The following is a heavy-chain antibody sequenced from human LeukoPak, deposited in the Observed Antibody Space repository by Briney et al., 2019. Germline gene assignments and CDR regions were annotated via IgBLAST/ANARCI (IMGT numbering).Heavy chain of an antibody. J-gene: IGHJ4*02. Sequence: PGGSLRLSCAVSGFTFVNYAIHWVRQAPGKGLEWVSGFDYNSGRIDYADSVKGRFTISRDNAKNSLYLQMNSLRAEDTALYYCVKSPGYNYGSSVYFDYWGQGTLVTVSS. V-gene: IGHV3-9*01. CDR2: FDYNSGRI. D-gene: IGHD3-10*01. CDR3: VKSPGYNYGSSVYFDY. CDR1: GFTFVNYA.